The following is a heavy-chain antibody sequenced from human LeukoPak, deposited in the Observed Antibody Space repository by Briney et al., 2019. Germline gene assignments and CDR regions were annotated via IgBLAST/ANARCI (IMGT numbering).Heavy chain of an antibody. CDR1: GFTFSDFA. D-gene: IGHD5-18*01. Sequence: GGSLRLSCAASGFTFSDFAMIWVRQSPGKKGLEWVSSIFQGGGEIHYADSVRGRFTISRDNSKSALFLQMNSLRAEDTAIYYCATYRQVLLPFESWGQGTLVTVSS. V-gene: IGHV3-23*01. J-gene: IGHJ4*02. CDR2: IFQGGGEI. CDR3: ATYRQVLLPFES.